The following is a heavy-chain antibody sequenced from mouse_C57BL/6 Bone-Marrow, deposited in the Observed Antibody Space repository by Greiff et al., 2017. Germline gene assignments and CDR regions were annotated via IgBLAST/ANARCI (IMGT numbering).Heavy chain of an antibody. CDR3: ALITTVVKGDFDY. V-gene: IGHV1-5*01. CDR2: IYPGNSDT. CDR1: GYTFTSYW. D-gene: IGHD1-1*01. Sequence: EVQLQQSGTVLARPGASVKMSCKTSGYTFTSYWMHWVKQRPGQGLEWIGAIYPGNSDTSYNQKFKGKAKLTAVTSASTAYMELSSLTNEDSAVYYGALITTVVKGDFDYWGQGTTLTVSS. J-gene: IGHJ2*01.